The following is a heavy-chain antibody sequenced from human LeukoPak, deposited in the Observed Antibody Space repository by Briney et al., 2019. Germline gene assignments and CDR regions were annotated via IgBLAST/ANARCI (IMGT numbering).Heavy chain of an antibody. CDR2: IYYSGST. V-gene: IGHV4-59*12. CDR3: ARGRSVTRFDY. CDR1: GGSISSYY. J-gene: IGHJ4*02. D-gene: IGHD4-17*01. Sequence: SETLSLTCTVSGGSISSYYWSWIRHHPGKGLEWIGYIYYSGSTYYNPSLKSRVTISVDTSKNQFSLKLSSVTAADTAVYYCARGRSVTRFDYWGQGTLVTVSS.